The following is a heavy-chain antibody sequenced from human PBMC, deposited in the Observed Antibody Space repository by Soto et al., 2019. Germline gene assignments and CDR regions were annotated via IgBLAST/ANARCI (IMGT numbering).Heavy chain of an antibody. Sequence: QVQLQQWGAGLLKPSETLSLTCAVYGGSFSGYYWSWIRQPPGKGLEWIGEMNHSGSTNYNPSLKSRVTISVDTSKNQFSLKLSSVTAADTAVYYCAISLPDYDYIWGSYRYTVFDYWGQGTLVTVSS. CDR2: MNHSGST. CDR1: GGSFSGYY. V-gene: IGHV4-34*01. D-gene: IGHD3-16*02. J-gene: IGHJ4*02. CDR3: AISLPDYDYIWGSYRYTVFDY.